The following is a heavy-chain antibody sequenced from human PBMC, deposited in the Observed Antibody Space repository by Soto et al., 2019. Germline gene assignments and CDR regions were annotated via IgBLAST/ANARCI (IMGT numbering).Heavy chain of an antibody. CDR3: ARGGGIYSNYDWFDP. Sequence: ASVKVSCKASGYTFTSYAMHWVRQAPGQRLEWMGWINAGNGNTKYSQKFQGRVTITRDTSASTAYMELSSLRSEDTAVYYCARGGGIYSNYDWFDPWGQGTLVTVSS. CDR1: GYTFTSYA. J-gene: IGHJ5*02. CDR2: INAGNGNT. V-gene: IGHV1-3*01. D-gene: IGHD4-4*01.